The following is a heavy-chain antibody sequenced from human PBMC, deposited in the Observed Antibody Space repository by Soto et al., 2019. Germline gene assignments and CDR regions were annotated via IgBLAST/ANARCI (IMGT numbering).Heavy chain of an antibody. CDR3: ARRWNYYYFDY. CDR1: GYTFPSYD. CDR2: ISAFNGNT. D-gene: IGHD1-7*01. Sequence: QVQLVQSGAEVKKPGASVKVSCKASGYTFPSYDSSWVRQAPGQGLEWMGWISAFNGNTKYAQKLQGRVTMTTDTSTKTAYMKVRSLRSDDTAVYYCARRWNYYYFDYWGQGTLVTVSS. J-gene: IGHJ4*02. V-gene: IGHV1-18*04.